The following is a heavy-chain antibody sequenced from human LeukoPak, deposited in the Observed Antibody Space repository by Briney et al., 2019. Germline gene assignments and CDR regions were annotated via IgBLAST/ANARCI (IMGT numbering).Heavy chain of an antibody. D-gene: IGHD6-19*01. V-gene: IGHV4-59*01. CDR1: GGSISSYY. J-gene: IGHJ6*03. CDR3: ARGRPSPSSGWSKSITYYMDV. Sequence: SETLSLTCTVSGGSISSYYWSWIRQPPGKGLEWIGYIYYGGSTNYNPSLKSRVTISVDTSKNQFSLKLSSVTAADTAVYYCARGRPSPSSGWSKSITYYMDVWGKGTTVTVSS. CDR2: IYYGGST.